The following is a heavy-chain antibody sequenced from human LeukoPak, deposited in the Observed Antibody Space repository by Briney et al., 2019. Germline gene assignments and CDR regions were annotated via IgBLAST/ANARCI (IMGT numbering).Heavy chain of an antibody. CDR1: SGSISSYY. J-gene: IGHJ4*02. CDR2: IYTSGST. D-gene: IGHD1-26*01. V-gene: IGHV4-4*07. CDR3: ARDLATVGATNLDY. Sequence: PSETLSLTCTVSSGSISSYYWSWIRQPAGKGLEWIGRIYTSGSTNYNPSLESRVTISVDKSKNQFSLKLSSVTAADTAVYYCARDLATVGATNLDYWGQGTLVTVSS.